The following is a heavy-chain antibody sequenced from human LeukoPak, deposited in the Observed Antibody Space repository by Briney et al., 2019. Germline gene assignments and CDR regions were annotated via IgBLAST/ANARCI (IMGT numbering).Heavy chain of an antibody. V-gene: IGHV3-23*01. CDR3: AKDPSRSWFGDYFGY. Sequence: GGSLRLSCAASGFTFSSYGMTWVRQAPGKGLEWVSTISGSGGSTYYADSVKGRFTISRDNSKNTLYLQMNSLRAEDTAVYYGAKDPSRSWFGDYFGYWGQGTLVTVSS. J-gene: IGHJ4*02. D-gene: IGHD6-13*01. CDR1: GFTFSSYG. CDR2: ISGSGGST.